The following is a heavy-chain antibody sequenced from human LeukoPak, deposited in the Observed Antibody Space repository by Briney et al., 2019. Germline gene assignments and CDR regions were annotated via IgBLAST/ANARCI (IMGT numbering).Heavy chain of an antibody. V-gene: IGHV3-49*04. CDR1: GFTFGDYA. J-gene: IGHJ5*02. CDR3: TRVTVTTFSDWFDP. Sequence: GGSLRLSCTASGFTFGDYAMSWVRQAPGKGLEWVGFIRSKAYGGTTEYAASVKGRFTISRDDSKSIAYLQMNSLKTEDTAVYYCTRVTVTTFSDWFDPWGQGTLVTVSS. D-gene: IGHD4-17*01. CDR2: IRSKAYGGTT.